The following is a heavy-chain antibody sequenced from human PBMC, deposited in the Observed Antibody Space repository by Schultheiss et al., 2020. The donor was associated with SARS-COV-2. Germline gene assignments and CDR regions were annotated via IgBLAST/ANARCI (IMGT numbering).Heavy chain of an antibody. Sequence: SETLSLTCAVYGGSFSGYYWSWIRQPPGKGLEWIGEINHSGSTNYNPSLKSRVTMSVDTSKNQFSLKLSSVTAADTAVYYCARLDSESYSAFDIWGQGTMVTVSS. J-gene: IGHJ3*02. V-gene: IGHV4-34*01. CDR3: ARLDSESYSAFDI. CDR1: GGSFSGYY. CDR2: INHSGST. D-gene: IGHD1-26*01.